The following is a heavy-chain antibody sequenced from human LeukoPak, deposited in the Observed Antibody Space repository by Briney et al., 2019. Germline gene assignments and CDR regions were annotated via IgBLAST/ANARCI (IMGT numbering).Heavy chain of an antibody. J-gene: IGHJ4*02. D-gene: IGHD3-10*01. CDR3: AKDSYGSGNTYYFDY. CDR1: GFTFNSLA. V-gene: IGHV3-23*01. CDR2: ISGSGGST. Sequence: GGALRLSCAASGFTFNSLARAWSPRAPGKGLEWFQPISGSGGSTYYADSVKGRFTISRDNSKNTLYLQMNSLRAEDTAVYYCAKDSYGSGNTYYFDYWGQGTLVTVSS.